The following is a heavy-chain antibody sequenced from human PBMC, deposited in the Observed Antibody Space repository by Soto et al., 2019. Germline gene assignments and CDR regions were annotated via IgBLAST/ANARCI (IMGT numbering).Heavy chain of an antibody. CDR2: IGASGGNT. CDR3: AKSLLMLYALRKDY. V-gene: IGHV3-23*01. J-gene: IGHJ4*02. D-gene: IGHD2-8*01. CDR1: GFTFTTYA. Sequence: EVQLLESGGGLVQPGGSLRLSCAASGFTFTTYAMSWVRQAPGKGLEWVSGIGASGGNTYYADSVKGRFTISRDNAKNTLYLQMNSLRAEDTAVYFCAKSLLMLYALRKDYWGQGTVVTVSS.